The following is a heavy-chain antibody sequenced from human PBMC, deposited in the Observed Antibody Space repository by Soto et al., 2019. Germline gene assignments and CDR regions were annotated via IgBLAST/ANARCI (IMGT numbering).Heavy chain of an antibody. J-gene: IGHJ6*03. CDR3: ARAVVPAANYYYYYYMDV. CDR1: GYTFTSYG. D-gene: IGHD2-2*01. CDR2: ITANSGNT. V-gene: IGHV1-8*02. Sequence: ASVKVSCKASGYTFTSYGISWVRQAPGQGLEWMGWITANSGNTSYAQKFQGRVTMTRNTSISTAYMELSSLRSEDTAVYYCARAVVPAANYYYYYYMDVWGKGTTVTVSS.